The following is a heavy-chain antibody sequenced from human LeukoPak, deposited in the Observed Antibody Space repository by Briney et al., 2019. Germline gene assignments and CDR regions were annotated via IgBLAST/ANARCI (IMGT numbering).Heavy chain of an antibody. CDR1: GGSISSTNYY. CDR3: ARRGGAVVGYAFDI. CDR2: IYYSGST. J-gene: IGHJ3*02. Sequence: SETLSLTCTVSGGSISSTNYYWGWIRQPPGKGLEWIGNIYYSGSTYYNPSLKSRVTISVDTSKNQFSLKLNSVTVADTAVYYCARRGGAVVGYAFDIWGQGTMVTVSS. D-gene: IGHD6-19*01. V-gene: IGHV4-39*01.